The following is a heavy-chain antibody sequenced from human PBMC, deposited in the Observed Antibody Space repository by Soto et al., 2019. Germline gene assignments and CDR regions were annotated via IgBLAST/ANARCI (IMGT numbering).Heavy chain of an antibody. CDR2: ISYDGSKQ. CDR1: GFTFTSYG. J-gene: IGHJ4*02. Sequence: GGSLRLSCVASGFTFTSYGMHWVRQAPGKGLEWVALISYDGSKQYYAESVKGRFTISRDNSKNTLDLQLNSLRTEDTALYYCAKDGPNTPDYRSEDFQYWGPEALLTVFS. CDR3: AKDGPNTPDYRSEDFQY. V-gene: IGHV3-30*18. D-gene: IGHD3-10*01.